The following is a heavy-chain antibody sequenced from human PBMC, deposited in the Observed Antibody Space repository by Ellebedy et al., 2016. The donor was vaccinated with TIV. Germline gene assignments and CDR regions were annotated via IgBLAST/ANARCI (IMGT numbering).Heavy chain of an antibody. CDR1: GYTFTSYA. V-gene: IGHV1-3*01. D-gene: IGHD4-17*01. CDR3: ARDRDYGTFDY. J-gene: IGHJ4*02. CDR2: INAGNGNT. Sequence: AASVKVSCKASGYTFTSYAIHWVHQAPGQRLEWMGWINAGNGNTKYSQKFQGRVTITRDTSASTAYMELSSLRSEDTAVYYCARDRDYGTFDYWGQGTLVTVSS.